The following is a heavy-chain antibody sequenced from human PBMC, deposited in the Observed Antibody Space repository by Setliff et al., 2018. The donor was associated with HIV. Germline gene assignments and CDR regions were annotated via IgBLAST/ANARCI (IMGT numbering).Heavy chain of an antibody. CDR2: IYHSGTT. D-gene: IGHD3-22*01. Sequence: SETLSLTCTVSGGSTSSSSYYWGWIRQTPDKGLEWIGIIYHSGTTYYNPSLKDRVTMSVDTFANQFSLKLTSVTAADTAVYFCTREGSYYDRTGYWPVFDDWGQGTLVTVS. CDR1: GGSTSSSSYY. CDR3: TREGSYYDRTGYWPVFDD. J-gene: IGHJ4*02. V-gene: IGHV4-39*07.